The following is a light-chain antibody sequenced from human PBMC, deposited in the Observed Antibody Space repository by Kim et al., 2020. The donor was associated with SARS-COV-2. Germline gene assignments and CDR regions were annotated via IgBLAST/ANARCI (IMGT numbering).Light chain of an antibody. CDR3: QSTDSSGTYVV. CDR2: KDS. V-gene: IGLV3-25*03. Sequence: SYELTQPPSVSVSPGQTARITCSGDALAKQYAYWYQQKAGQAPVLVIYKDSERPSGIPERFSSSSSGTTVTLTISGVQAEDEADYYCQSTDSSGTYVVFG. CDR1: ALAKQY. J-gene: IGLJ2*01.